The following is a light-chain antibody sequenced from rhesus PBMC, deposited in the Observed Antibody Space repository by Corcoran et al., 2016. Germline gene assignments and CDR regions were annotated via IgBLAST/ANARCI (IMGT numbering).Light chain of an antibody. V-gene: IGLV2-13*03. J-gene: IGLJ1*01. CDR2: EVS. CDR3: SSYASSGTFI. Sequence: QAAPTQSPSMSGSPGQSVTISCTGTSSDVGGYNRVSWYQQHPGKAPKLMIYEVSKRPSGVSDRFSGSKSANTASLTISGLQTEDGADYFCSSYASSGTFIFGSGTRLTVL. CDR1: SSDVGGYNR.